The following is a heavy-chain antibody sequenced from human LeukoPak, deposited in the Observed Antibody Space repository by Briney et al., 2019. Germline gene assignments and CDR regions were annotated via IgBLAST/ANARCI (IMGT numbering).Heavy chain of an antibody. V-gene: IGHV3-49*04. D-gene: IGHD3-10*01. CDR1: GFTFGDHA. CDR3: TRGPILLWIHNGMDV. CDR2: IRSKAYGGTT. J-gene: IGHJ6*02. Sequence: GGSLRLSCTASGFTFGDHAMSWVRQAPGKGLEWVGFIRSKAYGGTTEYAASVKCRFTISRDDSKSIAYLQMNSLKTEDTAFYHCTRGPILLWIHNGMDVWGQGTTVTVPS.